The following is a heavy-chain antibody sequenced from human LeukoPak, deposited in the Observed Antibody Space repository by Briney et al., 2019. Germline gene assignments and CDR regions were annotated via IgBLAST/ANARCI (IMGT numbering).Heavy chain of an antibody. D-gene: IGHD2-2*01. Sequence: GGSLRLSCAASGFTFSSYAMSWVRQTPGKGLEWVSAISGSGGRTYYADSVKGRFTISRDNSKNTLYLQMNSLRAEDTAVYYRAKDGYEYDWFDPWGQGTLVTVSS. CDR1: GFTFSSYA. J-gene: IGHJ5*02. CDR2: ISGSGGRT. V-gene: IGHV3-23*01. CDR3: AKDGYEYDWFDP.